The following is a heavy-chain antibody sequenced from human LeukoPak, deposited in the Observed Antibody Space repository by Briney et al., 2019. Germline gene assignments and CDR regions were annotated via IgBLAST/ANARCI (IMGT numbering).Heavy chain of an antibody. Sequence: ASVKVSCKTSGYAFSSFAIAWVRQAPGQGLEWMGWISTYTNTNAAQKFQGRVTMTTDTSTSTAYMELTSLRSDDTAVYYCARCYDFWIGYFDYWGRGTRVTVSS. V-gene: IGHV1-18*01. CDR2: ISTYTNT. D-gene: IGHD3-3*01. CDR1: GYAFSSFA. J-gene: IGHJ4*02. CDR3: ARCYDFWIGYFDY.